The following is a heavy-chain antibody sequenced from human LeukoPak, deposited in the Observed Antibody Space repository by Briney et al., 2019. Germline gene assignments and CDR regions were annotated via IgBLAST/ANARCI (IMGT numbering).Heavy chain of an antibody. CDR3: ARVAATLYWYYGMDV. J-gene: IGHJ6*02. CDR1: GYTFTSNG. Sequence: GASVKVSCKASGYTFTSNGVSWVGQAPGQVREWLGWISAYNGNTNYAQNVQASVTMTTDTSTSTGCMELRSLRSDDTAVYYCARVAATLYWYYGMDVWGQGTTVTVPS. V-gene: IGHV1-18*01. CDR2: ISAYNGNT. D-gene: IGHD6-13*01.